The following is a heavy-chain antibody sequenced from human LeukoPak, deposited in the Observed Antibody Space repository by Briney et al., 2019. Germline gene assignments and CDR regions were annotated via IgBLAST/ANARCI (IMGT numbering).Heavy chain of an antibody. V-gene: IGHV4-39*01. D-gene: IGHD3-10*01. CDR1: GGSISSSSYY. Sequence: SETLSLTCTVSGGSISSSSYYWGWIRQPPGKGLEWIGSIYYSGSTYYNPSLKSRVTISVDTSKNQFSLKLSSVTAADTAVYYCARLGPSVRGARGYWGQGTLVTVSS. CDR3: ARLGPSVRGARGY. CDR2: IYYSGST. J-gene: IGHJ4*02.